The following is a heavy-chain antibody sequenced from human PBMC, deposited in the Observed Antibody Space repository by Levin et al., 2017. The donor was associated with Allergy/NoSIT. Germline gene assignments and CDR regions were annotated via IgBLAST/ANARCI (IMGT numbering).Heavy chain of an antibody. J-gene: IGHJ5*02. CDR2: IYQTGNT. D-gene: IGHD2-8*02. Sequence: SQTLSLTCAVSGDSIRNGGYSWRWIRQTPGKGLEFLGYIYQTGNTFYNPSLKSRLTMSVDRAHNQFSLKLTSVTAADTAVYFCARSSPVLVVAGWFDPWGQGILVSVSS. V-gene: IGHV4-30-2*01. CDR1: GDSIRNGGYS. CDR3: ARSSPVLVVAGWFDP.